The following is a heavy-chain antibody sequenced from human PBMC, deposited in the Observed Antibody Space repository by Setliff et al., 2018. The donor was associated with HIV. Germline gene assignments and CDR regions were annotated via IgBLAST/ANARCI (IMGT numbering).Heavy chain of an antibody. CDR2: INTDTGNP. CDR3: ARDSVMTVDRGGAGSAFDL. D-gene: IGHD2-21*02. V-gene: IGHV7-4-1*02. Sequence: ASVKVSCKASGYTFTNYAINWVRQAPGQGLEWMGWINTDTGNPTYAQGFTGRFVFSLDTSVNTAYLQITSLETEDTAMYFCARDSVMTVDRGGAGSAFDLWGQGTMVTVSS. CDR1: GYTFTNYA. J-gene: IGHJ3*01.